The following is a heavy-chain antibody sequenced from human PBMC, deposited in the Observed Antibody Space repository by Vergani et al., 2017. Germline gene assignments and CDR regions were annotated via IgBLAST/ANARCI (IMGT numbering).Heavy chain of an antibody. CDR2: ISYDGSNK. CDR3: AKDRQQLVVLPSNDYYYYGMDV. CDR1: GFTFSSYG. D-gene: IGHD6-13*01. J-gene: IGHJ6*02. V-gene: IGHV3-30*18. Sequence: QVQLVESGGGVVQPGRSLRLSCAASGFTFSSYGMHWVRQAPGKGLEWVAVISYDGSNKYYADSVKGRFTISRDNSKNTLYLQMNSLRAEDTAVYYCAKDRQQLVVLPSNDYYYYGMDVWGQGTTVTVSS.